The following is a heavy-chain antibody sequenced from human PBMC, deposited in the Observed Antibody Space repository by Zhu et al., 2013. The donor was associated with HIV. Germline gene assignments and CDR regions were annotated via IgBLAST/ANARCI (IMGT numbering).Heavy chain of an antibody. Sequence: QVQLVQSGAEVKKPGSSVKVSCKASGGTFSSYAISWVRQAPGQGLEWMGWIIPIFGIANYAQKFQGRVTITADESTSTAYMELSSLRSEDTAVYYCARVQEYYYGSGSPGDWFDPWGQGTLVTVSS. CDR1: GGTFSSYA. V-gene: IGHV1-69*12. J-gene: IGHJ5*02. CDR2: IIPIFGIA. D-gene: IGHD3-10*01. CDR3: ARVQEYYYGSGSPGDWFDP.